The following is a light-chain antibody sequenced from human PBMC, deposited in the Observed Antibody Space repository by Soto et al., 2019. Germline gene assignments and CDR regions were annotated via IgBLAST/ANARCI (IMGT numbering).Light chain of an antibody. J-gene: IGKJ5*01. CDR3: QQSETYPLT. CDR2: AAS. CDR1: QSVSSN. V-gene: IGKV3-15*01. Sequence: EIVMTQSPATLSVSPGERATLSCRASQSVSSNLAWYQQKPGQAPRLLIYAASSRATGVPARFSGSGSGTDFTLTISSLQPGDFATYYCQQSETYPLTFGQGTRLEIK.